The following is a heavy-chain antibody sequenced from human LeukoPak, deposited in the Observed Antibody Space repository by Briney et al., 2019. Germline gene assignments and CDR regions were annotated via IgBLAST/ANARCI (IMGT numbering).Heavy chain of an antibody. J-gene: IGHJ4*02. D-gene: IGHD2-2*01. CDR3: ARVSRVVPAYYFDY. V-gene: IGHV4-31*03. Sequence: PSQTLSLTCTVSGGSISSGGYYWSWIRQHPGKGLEWIGYIYYSGSTYYNPSLKSRVTISVDKSKNQFSLKLSSVTAADTAVYYCARVSRVVPAYYFDYWGQGTLVTVSS. CDR1: GGSISSGGYY. CDR2: IYYSGST.